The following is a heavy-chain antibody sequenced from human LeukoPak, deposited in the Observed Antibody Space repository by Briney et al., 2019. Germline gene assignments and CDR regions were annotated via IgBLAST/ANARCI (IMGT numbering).Heavy chain of an antibody. D-gene: IGHD6-19*01. J-gene: IGHJ3*02. CDR3: AKPYSSGWSPTGDAFDI. V-gene: IGHV3-23*01. CDR1: GFTFSSNA. CDR2: ISGSGGST. Sequence: GGSLRLSCAASGFTFSSNAMSWVRQAPGKGLEWVSAISGSGGSTYYADSVKGRFTISRDNSKNTLYLQMNSLRAEDTAVYYCAKPYSSGWSPTGDAFDIWGQGTMVTVSS.